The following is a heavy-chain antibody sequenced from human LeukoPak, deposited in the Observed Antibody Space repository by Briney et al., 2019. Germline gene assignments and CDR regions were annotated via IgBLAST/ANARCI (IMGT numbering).Heavy chain of an antibody. V-gene: IGHV3-9*01. CDR2: ISWNSGDI. CDR3: AKGAVAVGGTYFDI. Sequence: GGSLRLSCASSGFTFDSYAMQWVRKAPGKALEWVSAISWNSGDIDYADSVKGRFTISRDNAKNSLYLEMNSLRAEDTALYYCAKGAVAVGGTYFDIWGQGTMVTVSS. J-gene: IGHJ3*02. CDR1: GFTFDSYA. D-gene: IGHD6-19*01.